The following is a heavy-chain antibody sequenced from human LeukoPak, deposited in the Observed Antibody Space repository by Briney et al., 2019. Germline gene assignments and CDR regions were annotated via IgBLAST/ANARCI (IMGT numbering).Heavy chain of an antibody. CDR2: ISAYNGNT. J-gene: IGHJ3*02. CDR1: GYTFTSYG. D-gene: IGHD2-2*01. Sequence: ASVKVSCEASGYTFTSYGISWVRQAPGQGLEWMGWISAYNGNTNYAQKLQGRVTMTTDTSTSTAYMELRSLRSDDTAVYYCARATPTYCSSTSCSYDAFDIWGQGTMVTVSS. CDR3: ARATPTYCSSTSCSYDAFDI. V-gene: IGHV1-18*01.